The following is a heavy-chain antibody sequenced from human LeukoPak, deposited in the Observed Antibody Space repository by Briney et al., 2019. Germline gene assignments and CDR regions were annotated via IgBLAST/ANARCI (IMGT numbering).Heavy chain of an antibody. CDR2: MSATGDYT. J-gene: IGHJ3*02. Sequence: GGSLRLSCAASGFTFSNYGMSWVRQAPGKGLEWVSSMSATGDYTYYADSVKGRFTISRDNSKNTLYLQMNSLRAEDTAVYYCAKTLWFGELYAFDIWGQGTMVTVSS. CDR1: GFTFSNYG. D-gene: IGHD3-10*01. CDR3: AKTLWFGELYAFDI. V-gene: IGHV3-23*01.